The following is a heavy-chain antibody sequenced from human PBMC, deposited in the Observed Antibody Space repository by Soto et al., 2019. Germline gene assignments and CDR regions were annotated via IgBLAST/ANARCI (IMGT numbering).Heavy chain of an antibody. V-gene: IGHV1-18*01. Sequence: ASVKVSCKASGYTFTSYGIIWVRQAPGQGPEWMGWISAYNGNTNYAQKLQGRVTMTTDTSTSTAYMELRSLRSDDTAVYYCARMATYYDILTGYYSENWFDPWGQGTLVTVSS. J-gene: IGHJ5*02. CDR2: ISAYNGNT. CDR3: ARMATYYDILTGYYSENWFDP. D-gene: IGHD3-9*01. CDR1: GYTFTSYG.